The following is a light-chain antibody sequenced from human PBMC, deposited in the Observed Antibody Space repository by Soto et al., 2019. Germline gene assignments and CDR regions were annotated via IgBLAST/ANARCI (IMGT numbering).Light chain of an antibody. V-gene: IGKV3-20*01. Sequence: EIVLTQSPGTLSLSPGXRATLSCRASQSVSSSFLAWYQQRPGQAPRLLIYGASSRATGIPDRFSGSGSGTDFTLTISRLEPEDFAMYYCQQYGYSPGLAFRGGTKEDIK. CDR3: QQYGYSPGLA. CDR2: GAS. CDR1: QSVSSSF. J-gene: IGKJ4*01.